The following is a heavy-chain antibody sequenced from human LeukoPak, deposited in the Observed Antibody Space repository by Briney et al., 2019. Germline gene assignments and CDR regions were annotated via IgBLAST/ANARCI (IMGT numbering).Heavy chain of an antibody. J-gene: IGHJ4*02. Sequence: QPGGSLRLSCAASGFTFSSYGMHWVRQAPGKGLEWVAVIWYDGSNKYYADSVKGRFTISRDNSKNTLYLQMNSLRAEDTAVYYCARGSLYDSSGYYPSYWGQGTLVTVSS. CDR1: GFTFSSYG. V-gene: IGHV3-33*01. CDR2: IWYDGSNK. CDR3: ARGSLYDSSGYYPSY. D-gene: IGHD3-22*01.